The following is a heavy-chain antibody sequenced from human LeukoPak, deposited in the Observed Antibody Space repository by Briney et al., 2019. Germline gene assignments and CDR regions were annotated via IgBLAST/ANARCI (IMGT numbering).Heavy chain of an antibody. CDR1: GGTFSSYA. CDR2: IIPIFGTA. V-gene: IGHV1-69*13. CDR3: ARSRANYYDSSGYLTGTAFDI. D-gene: IGHD3-22*01. J-gene: IGHJ3*02. Sequence: SVKVSCKASGGTFSSYAISWVRQAPGQELEWMGGIIPIFGTANYAQKFQGRVTITADESTSTAYMELSSLRSEDTAVYYCARSRANYYDSSGYLTGTAFDIWGQGTMVTVSS.